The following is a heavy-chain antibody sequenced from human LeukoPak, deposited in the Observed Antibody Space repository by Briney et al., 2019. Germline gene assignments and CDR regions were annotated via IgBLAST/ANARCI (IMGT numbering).Heavy chain of an antibody. CDR3: AREYTKPYYDFWSGYYASQYYFDY. D-gene: IGHD3-3*01. V-gene: IGHV4-59*12. CDR2: IYYSGST. Sequence: NPSETLSLTCTVSGGSISSYYWSWIRQPPGKGLEWIGYIYYSGSTNYNPSLKSRVTISVDTSKNQFSLKLSSVTAADTAVYYCAREYTKPYYDFWSGYYASQYYFDYWGQGTLVTVSS. J-gene: IGHJ4*02. CDR1: GGSISSYY.